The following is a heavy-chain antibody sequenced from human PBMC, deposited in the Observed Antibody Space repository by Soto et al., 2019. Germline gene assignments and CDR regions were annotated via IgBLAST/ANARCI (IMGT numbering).Heavy chain of an antibody. D-gene: IGHD3-10*01. CDR3: ARGRGWAPSDSYAMDV. CDR2: INHSGST. V-gene: IGHV4-34*01. J-gene: IGHJ6*02. Sequence: QVQLQQWGAGLLKPSETLSLTCAVYGGSFSGYYWSWIRQPPGKGLEWIGEINHSGSTNYNPSLKCRVTISVPTSKNQSSLKRSSVTAADTAVYYCARGRGWAPSDSYAMDVWGQGTTVPVAS. CDR1: GGSFSGYY.